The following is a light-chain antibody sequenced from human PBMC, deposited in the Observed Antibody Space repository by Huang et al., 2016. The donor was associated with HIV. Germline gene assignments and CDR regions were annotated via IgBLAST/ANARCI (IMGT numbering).Light chain of an antibody. CDR3: HQYYSFPYT. V-gene: IGKV1-16*01. Sequence: DIEMTQSPSSLSASVGDRVTVTCRASQGISNYLAWFQQKPGKAPNSLIQSASSLQSWVPSRFSGSGSGTDFTLTISGLQPDDSATYYCHQYYSFPYTFGQGTKLEIK. CDR1: QGISNY. J-gene: IGKJ2*01. CDR2: SAS.